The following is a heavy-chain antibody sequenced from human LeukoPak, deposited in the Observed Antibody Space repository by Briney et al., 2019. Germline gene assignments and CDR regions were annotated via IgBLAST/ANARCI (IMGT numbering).Heavy chain of an antibody. Sequence: SETLSLTCAVYGGSFSGYYWSWIRQPPGKGLEWIGEINHSGSTNYNPSLKSRVTISVDTSKNQFPLKLSSVTAADTAVYYCARALGGYSYGYAYWGQGTLVTVSS. J-gene: IGHJ4*02. CDR3: ARALGGYSYGYAY. V-gene: IGHV4-34*01. CDR1: GGSFSGYY. CDR2: INHSGST. D-gene: IGHD5-18*01.